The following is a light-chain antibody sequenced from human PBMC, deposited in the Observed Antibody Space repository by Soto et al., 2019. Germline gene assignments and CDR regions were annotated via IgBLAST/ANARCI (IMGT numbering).Light chain of an antibody. CDR2: RNN. V-gene: IGLV1-47*01. Sequence: QLVLTQPPSASGTPGQRVTVSCSGSSSNIGSNYVYWYQQLPGTAPKVLIYRNNQRPSGVPDRFSGSKSGTSASLAISGLRSEDEADYYCAAWDDSLSGWVFGGGTKLTVL. J-gene: IGLJ3*02. CDR3: AAWDDSLSGWV. CDR1: SSNIGSNY.